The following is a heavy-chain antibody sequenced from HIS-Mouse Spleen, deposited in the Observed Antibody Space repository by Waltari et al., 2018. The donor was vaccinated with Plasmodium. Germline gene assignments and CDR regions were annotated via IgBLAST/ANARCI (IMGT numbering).Heavy chain of an antibody. V-gene: IGHV3-48*01. CDR2: ISSSSTI. Sequence: EVQLVESGGGLVQPGGSLRLSCAAAGFPFSSYSMHWVRQAPGKGLEWVSYISSSSTIYYADSVKGRFTISRDNAKNSLYLQMNSLRAEDTAVYYCARVNSGSYYWFDPWGQGTLVTVSS. D-gene: IGHD1-26*01. J-gene: IGHJ5*02. CDR3: ARVNSGSYYWFDP. CDR1: GFPFSSYS.